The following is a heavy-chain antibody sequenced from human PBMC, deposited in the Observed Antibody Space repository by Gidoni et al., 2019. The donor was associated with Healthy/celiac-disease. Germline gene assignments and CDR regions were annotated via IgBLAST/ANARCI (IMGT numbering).Heavy chain of an antibody. Sequence: QVQLVESGGRVVQPRRSLRLSCAASGFTFSRHGIHWVRQAPGKGLEWVAVVSYDGSNKYYADAVKGRFTISRDNSKITLYLQMNSLRAEDTAVYYCAKSEGGRYYYDSSGLGAFDIWGQGTMVTVSS. D-gene: IGHD3-22*01. CDR2: VSYDGSNK. CDR1: GFTFSRHG. J-gene: IGHJ3*02. CDR3: AKSEGGRYYYDSSGLGAFDI. V-gene: IGHV3-30*18.